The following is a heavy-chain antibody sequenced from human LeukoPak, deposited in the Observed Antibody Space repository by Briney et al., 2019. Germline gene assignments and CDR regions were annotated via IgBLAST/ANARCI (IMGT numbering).Heavy chain of an antibody. CDR2: IKQDGSEK. Sequence: GGSLRLSCAASGFTFSSYWMSWVRQAPGKGLEWVANIKQDGSEKYYVDSVKGRFTISRDNSKNTLYLQMNSLRAEDTAVYYCAKEGPGIPDYWGQGTLVTVSS. CDR1: GFTFSSYW. CDR3: AKEGPGIPDY. D-gene: IGHD5-18*01. J-gene: IGHJ4*02. V-gene: IGHV3-7*01.